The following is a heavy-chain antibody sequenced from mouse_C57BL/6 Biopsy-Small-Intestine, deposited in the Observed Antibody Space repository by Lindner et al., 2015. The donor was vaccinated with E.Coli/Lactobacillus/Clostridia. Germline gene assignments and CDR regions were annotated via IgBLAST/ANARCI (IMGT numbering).Heavy chain of an antibody. V-gene: IGHV1S22*01. D-gene: IGHD3-2*02. CDR1: GYTFTNYY. Sequence: SVKVSCKASGYTFTNYYIHWVRQAPGQGPEWMGIINPRGGTTSYAQQFQGRVTMTRDTSTSTVYMELSSLRSEDTAIYYCTRVPTAIFELRSPYYFDCWGQGTLVTVSS. J-gene: IGHJ2*01. CDR2: INPRGGTT. CDR3: TRVPTAIFELRSPYYFDC.